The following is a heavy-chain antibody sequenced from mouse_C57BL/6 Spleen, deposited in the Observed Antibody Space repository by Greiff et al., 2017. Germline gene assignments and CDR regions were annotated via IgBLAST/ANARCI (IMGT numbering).Heavy chain of an antibody. Sequence: QVQLKQSGAELVRPGASVKLSCKASGYTFTDYYINWVKQRPGQGLEWIARIYPGSGNTYYNEKFKCKATLTADKSSSTAYMQLSSLTSEDSAVYFCARESVGAPHYFDYWGQGTTLTVSS. CDR3: ARESVGAPHYFDY. J-gene: IGHJ2*01. V-gene: IGHV1-76*01. D-gene: IGHD1-3*01. CDR1: GYTFTDYY. CDR2: IYPGSGNT.